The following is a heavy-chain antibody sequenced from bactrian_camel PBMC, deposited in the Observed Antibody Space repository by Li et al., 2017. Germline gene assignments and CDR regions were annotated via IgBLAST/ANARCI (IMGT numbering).Heavy chain of an antibody. V-gene: IGHV3S6*01. J-gene: IGHJ4*01. D-gene: IGHD4*01. CDR3: VTSDYALDEYIY. CDR2: IYTHGAQT. Sequence: HVQLVESGGGLVQPGGSLRLSCAASGFTFSSHRMYWVRQAPGKGLEWVSSIYTHGAQTYYADSVKGRLTISRDNAKNTVYLQMSSLKSEDTALYYCVTSDYALDEYIYWGQGTQVTV. CDR1: GFTFSSHR.